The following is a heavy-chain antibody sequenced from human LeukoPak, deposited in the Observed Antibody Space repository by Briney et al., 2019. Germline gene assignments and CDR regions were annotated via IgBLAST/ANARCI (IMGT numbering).Heavy chain of an antibody. V-gene: IGHV4-59*08. CDR2: ISFSGST. CDR3: ASLTTVVRIDY. CDR1: GGSISSYY. Sequence: SETLSLTCTVSGGSISSYYWSWLRQPPGKGLEWIAYISFSGSTNYNPSLKSRVTISVDPSKNQFSLKLSSVTAADTAVYYCASLTTVVRIDYWGQGILVTVSS. D-gene: IGHD4-23*01. J-gene: IGHJ4*02.